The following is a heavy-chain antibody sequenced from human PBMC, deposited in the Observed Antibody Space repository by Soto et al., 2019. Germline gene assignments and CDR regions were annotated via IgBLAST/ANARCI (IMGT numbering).Heavy chain of an antibody. J-gene: IGHJ4*02. D-gene: IGHD1-26*01. CDR3: ARDFGSLGATIDY. CDR2: ISTNGGNR. V-gene: IGHV3-64*04. CDR1: GFTFSNYG. Sequence: GGSLRLSCPASGFTFSNYGLHWVRQTPGKGLEYVSAISTNGGNRYYADSVKGRFTISRDNSKNTLYLQMNSLRAEDTAVYYCARDFGSLGATIDYWGQGTLVTVSS.